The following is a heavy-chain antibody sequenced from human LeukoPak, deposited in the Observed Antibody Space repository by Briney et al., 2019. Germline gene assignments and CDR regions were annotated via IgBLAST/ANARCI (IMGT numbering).Heavy chain of an antibody. CDR3: ARLRRNVWGSYRFYYFDY. D-gene: IGHD3-16*02. CDR1: GGSISSSSYY. Sequence: SETLSLTCTVSGGSISSSSYYWGWIRQPPGKGLEWIGSIYYSGSTYYNPSLKSRVTISVDTSKNQFSLKLSSVTAADTAVYYCARLRRNVWGSYRFYYFDYWGQGTLVTVSS. J-gene: IGHJ4*02. V-gene: IGHV4-39*07. CDR2: IYYSGST.